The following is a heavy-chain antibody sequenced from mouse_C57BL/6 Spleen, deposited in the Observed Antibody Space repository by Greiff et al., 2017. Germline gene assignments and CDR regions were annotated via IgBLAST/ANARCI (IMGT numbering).Heavy chain of an antibody. CDR1: GYTFTSYW. Sequence: QVQLKQPGAELVKPGASVKLSCKASGYTFTSYWMHWVKQRPGQGLEWIGMIHPNSGSTNYNEKFKSKATLTVDKSSSTAYMQLSSLTSEDSAVYYCARSGDWDLDYWGQGTTLTVSS. CDR2: IHPNSGST. V-gene: IGHV1-64*01. CDR3: ARSGDWDLDY. D-gene: IGHD4-1*01. J-gene: IGHJ2*01.